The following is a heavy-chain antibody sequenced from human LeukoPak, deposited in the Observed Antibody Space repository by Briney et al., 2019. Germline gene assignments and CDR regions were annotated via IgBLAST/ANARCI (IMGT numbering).Heavy chain of an antibody. Sequence: AGGSLRLSCAASRFTFSNAWMSWVRQAPGKGLEWVGRIKSKTDGGTTDYAAPVQGRFTISRDDSKNTLYLQMNSLKTEDTAVYYCTRVYYYDSSGYAGIEYFQHWGQGTLVTVSS. CDR2: IKSKTDGGTT. CDR1: RFTFSNAW. J-gene: IGHJ1*01. V-gene: IGHV3-15*01. CDR3: TRVYYYDSSGYAGIEYFQH. D-gene: IGHD3-22*01.